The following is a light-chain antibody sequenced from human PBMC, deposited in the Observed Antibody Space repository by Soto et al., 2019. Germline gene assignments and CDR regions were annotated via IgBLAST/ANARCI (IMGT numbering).Light chain of an antibody. CDR2: DVS. Sequence: QSVLTQPASVSGSPGQSITISCTGTSSDVGGYNYVSWYQQHPGKAPTLMIYDVSNRPSGVSNRFSGSKSGNTAFLTISGLQAEDEADYYCSSYTSSSTLVVFGGGTKLTVL. J-gene: IGLJ2*01. CDR1: SSDVGGYNY. CDR3: SSYTSSSTLVV. V-gene: IGLV2-14*01.